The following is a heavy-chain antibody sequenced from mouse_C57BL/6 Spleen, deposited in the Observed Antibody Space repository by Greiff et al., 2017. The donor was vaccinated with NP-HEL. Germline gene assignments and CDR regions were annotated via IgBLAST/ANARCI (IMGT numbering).Heavy chain of an antibody. D-gene: IGHD2-2*01. CDR1: GFTFSSYT. CDR2: ISGGGGNT. CDR3: ARHGTMVTTDWYFDV. Sequence: EVKLVESGGGLVKPGGSLKLSCAASGFTFSSYTMSWVRQTPEKRLEWVATISGGGGNTYYPDSVKGRFTISRDNAKNTLYLQMSSLRSEDTALYYCARHGTMVTTDWYFDVWGTGTTVTVSS. V-gene: IGHV5-9*01. J-gene: IGHJ1*03.